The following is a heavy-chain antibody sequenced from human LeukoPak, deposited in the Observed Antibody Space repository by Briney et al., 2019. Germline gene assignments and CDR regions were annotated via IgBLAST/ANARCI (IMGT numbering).Heavy chain of an antibody. CDR2: IYYSGST. D-gene: IGHD2-15*01. Sequence: SETLSLTCTVSGGSISSYYWSWIRQPPGKGLEWSGYIYYSGSTNYNPSLKSRVTISVDTSKNQFSLKLSSVTAADTAVYYCARLEFHCSGGSCYPSLDYWGQGTLVTVSS. J-gene: IGHJ4*02. V-gene: IGHV4-59*08. CDR1: GGSISSYY. CDR3: ARLEFHCSGGSCYPSLDY.